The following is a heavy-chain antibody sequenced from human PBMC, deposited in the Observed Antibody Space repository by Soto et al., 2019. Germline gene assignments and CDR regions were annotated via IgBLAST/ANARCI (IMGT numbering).Heavy chain of an antibody. Sequence: GGSLRLSCAASGFTFSSYWMSWVRQAPGKGLEWVANIKQDGSEKYYVDSVKGRFTISRDNAKNSLYLQMNSLRAEDTAVYYCARILGGNYDFCSGYYYYYGMDVWGQGTTVTVSS. V-gene: IGHV3-7*03. D-gene: IGHD3-3*01. CDR1: GFTFSSYW. CDR3: ARILGGNYDFCSGYYYYYGMDV. CDR2: IKQDGSEK. J-gene: IGHJ6*02.